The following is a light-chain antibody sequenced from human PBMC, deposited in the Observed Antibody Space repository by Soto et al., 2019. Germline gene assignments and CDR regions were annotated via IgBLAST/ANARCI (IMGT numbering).Light chain of an antibody. V-gene: IGLV1-40*01. CDR2: GNS. J-gene: IGLJ1*01. Sequence: QSVLTQPPSVSGAPGQRVTISCTGSSSNIGAGYDVHWYQQLPGTAPKLLIYGNSNRPSGVPDRFSGSKSGNTASLTISGLQAEDEADYYCSSYTSSNTLVFGSGTKVTVL. CDR1: SSNIGAGYD. CDR3: SSYTSSNTLV.